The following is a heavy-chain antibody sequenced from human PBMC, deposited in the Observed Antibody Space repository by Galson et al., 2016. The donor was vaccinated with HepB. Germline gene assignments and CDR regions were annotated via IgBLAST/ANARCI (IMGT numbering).Heavy chain of an antibody. CDR1: GFTFSSYS. V-gene: IGHV3-48*02. J-gene: IGHJ5*02. CDR2: ISRASSAI. D-gene: IGHD1-26*01. CDR3: ARGAVGATILGNWFDP. Sequence: SLRLSCAASGFTFSSYSMNWVRHAPGKGLEWVSNISRASSAIFCADSVKGRFTISRDNAKNSLYLQMNSLVDEDSAVYFCARGAVGATILGNWFDPWGQGTLVTVSS.